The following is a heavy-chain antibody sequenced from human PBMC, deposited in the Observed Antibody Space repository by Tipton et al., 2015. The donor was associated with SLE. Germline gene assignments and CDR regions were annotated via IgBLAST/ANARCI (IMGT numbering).Heavy chain of an antibody. Sequence: TLSLTCTVSGGSISSYYWSWIRQPPGKGLEWIGYIYYSGSTNYNPSLKSRVTISVDTSKNQFSLKLSSVTAADTAVYYCARYARGYSGYEGFDYWGQGTPVTVSS. V-gene: IGHV4-59*01. CDR1: GGSISSYY. J-gene: IGHJ4*02. D-gene: IGHD5-12*01. CDR2: IYYSGST. CDR3: ARYARGYSGYEGFDY.